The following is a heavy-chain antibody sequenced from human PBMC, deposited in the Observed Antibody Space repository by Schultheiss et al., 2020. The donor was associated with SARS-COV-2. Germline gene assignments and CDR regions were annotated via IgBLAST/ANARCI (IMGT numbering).Heavy chain of an antibody. CDR2: IKSKTDGGTT. J-gene: IGHJ6*02. CDR1: GFTFSNAW. Sequence: GGSLRLSCAASGFTFSNAWMSWVRQAPGKGLEWVGRIKSKTDGGTTDYAAPVKGRFTISRDDSKNTLYLQMNSLRAEDTAVYYCARDLMSSSWYETYYGMDVWGQGTTVTVSS. D-gene: IGHD6-13*01. V-gene: IGHV3-15*01. CDR3: ARDLMSSSWYETYYGMDV.